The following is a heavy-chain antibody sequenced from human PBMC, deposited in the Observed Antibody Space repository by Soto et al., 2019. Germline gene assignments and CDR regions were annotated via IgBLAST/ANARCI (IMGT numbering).Heavy chain of an antibody. V-gene: IGHV4-30-4*01. CDR2: IYYSGST. J-gene: IGHJ3*02. CDR3: ARRKVGATAWVAFDI. Sequence: LSLTCTVSGGSISSGDYYWSWIRQPPGKGLEWIGYIYYSGSTYYNPSLKSRVTISVDTSKNQFSLKLSSVTAADTAVYYCARRKVGATAWVAFDIWGQGTMVTV. CDR1: GGSISSGDYY. D-gene: IGHD1-26*01.